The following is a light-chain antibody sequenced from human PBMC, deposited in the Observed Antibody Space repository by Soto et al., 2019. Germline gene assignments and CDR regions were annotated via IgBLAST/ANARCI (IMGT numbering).Light chain of an antibody. V-gene: IGKV1-12*01. Sequence: DIQMTQSPSSVSASVGDRVTITCRASQDIDSWLAWYQQTPGKAPKLLIYAASSLQSGVPSRFSGSGSGTDFTFTISSLQTEEFATYYCQQCCSFPWTFGQGTCVEIK. CDR1: QDIDSW. CDR3: QQCCSFPWT. CDR2: AAS. J-gene: IGKJ1*01.